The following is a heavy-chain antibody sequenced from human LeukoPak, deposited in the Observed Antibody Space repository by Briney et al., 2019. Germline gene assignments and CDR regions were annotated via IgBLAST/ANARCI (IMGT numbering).Heavy chain of an antibody. Sequence: PGGSLRLSCAASGFTFSSYGMHWVRQAPGKGLEWVAVISYDGSNKYYADSVKGRFTISRDNSKNTLYLQMNSLRAEDTAVFYCAKDGIVVSYFDNRGQGTLVTVSS. V-gene: IGHV3-30*18. CDR1: GFTFSSYG. J-gene: IGHJ4*02. CDR2: ISYDGSNK. CDR3: AKDGIVVSYFDN. D-gene: IGHD3-22*01.